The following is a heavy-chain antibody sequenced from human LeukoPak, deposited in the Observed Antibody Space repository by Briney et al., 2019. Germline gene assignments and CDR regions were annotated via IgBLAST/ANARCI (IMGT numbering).Heavy chain of an antibody. CDR1: GYTFTGYY. CDR3: ARDRYGDGFAHFDY. V-gene: IGHV1-2*02. J-gene: IGHJ4*02. Sequence: GASLKVSCKASGYTFTGYYMHWVRQAPGQGLEWMGWINPNSGGTNYAQKFQGRVTMTRDTSTSTAYMELSRLRSDDTAVYYCARDRYGDGFAHFDYWGQGALVTVSS. CDR2: INPNSGGT. D-gene: IGHD5-24*01.